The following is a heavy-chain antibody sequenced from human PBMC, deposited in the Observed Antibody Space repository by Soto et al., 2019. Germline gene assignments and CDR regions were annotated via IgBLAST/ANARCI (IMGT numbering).Heavy chain of an antibody. CDR1: GYSFISYG. Sequence: QGQLVQSGVEVKKPGASVKVSCKASGYSFISYGIGWVRQAPGHGLEWMGWSTVNSGNTNYPQKFQGRVTMTTDTSTSTAYMELRSLTSGDKAVYYCGRGLGGGCYYFAYWGPGTMVTVSS. J-gene: IGHJ4*02. CDR3: GRGLGGGCYYFAY. V-gene: IGHV1-18*04. D-gene: IGHD3-16*01. CDR2: STVNSGNT.